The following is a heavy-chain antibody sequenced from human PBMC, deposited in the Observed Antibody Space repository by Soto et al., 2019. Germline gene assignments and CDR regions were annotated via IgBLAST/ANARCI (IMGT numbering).Heavy chain of an antibody. CDR2: IRGKAYGGTT. CDR1: GFSFGAYA. J-gene: IGHJ6*02. Sequence: LRLSCTASGFSFGAYAMSWVRQAPGKGLEWVGFIRGKAYGGTTEYAASVKGRFTISRDDSKSIAYLQMNSLKTEDTAVYYCTSINSYGYGYYYGMDVWGQGTTVTVSS. V-gene: IGHV3-49*04. CDR3: TSINSYGYGYYYGMDV. D-gene: IGHD5-18*01.